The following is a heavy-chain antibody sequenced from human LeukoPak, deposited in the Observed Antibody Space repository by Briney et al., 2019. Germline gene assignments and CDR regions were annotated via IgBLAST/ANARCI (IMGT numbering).Heavy chain of an antibody. CDR2: ISPDGSYR. V-gene: IGHV3-74*01. CDR1: GFPFSTYW. J-gene: IGHJ4*02. D-gene: IGHD2-21*02. CDR3: EREGGLLRDN. Sequence: PGGSLRLSCAASGFPFSTYWMHWVRQPPGKGLEWVSHISPDGSYRNYADSLKGRFIMSRDNAKNTLSLQMNSLTAEDTALYYCEREGGLLRDNWGKGILVTVSS.